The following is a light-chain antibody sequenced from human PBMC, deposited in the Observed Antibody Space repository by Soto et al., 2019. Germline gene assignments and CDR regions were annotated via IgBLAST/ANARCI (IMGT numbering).Light chain of an antibody. CDR3: QQYGTSPPT. Sequence: VLTQSPATLSLSPGKRATLSCRASHHISNRYLAWYQQKPAQGPRLLISGASSRATGIPDRFSGSGSGTDFTLTISRLEPEDFAVYYCQQYGTSPPTFGQGTKVEVK. CDR1: HHISNRY. J-gene: IGKJ1*01. CDR2: GAS. V-gene: IGKV3-20*01.